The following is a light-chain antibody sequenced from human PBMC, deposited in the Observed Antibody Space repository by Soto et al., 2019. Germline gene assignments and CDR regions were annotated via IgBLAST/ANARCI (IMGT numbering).Light chain of an antibody. Sequence: DIQMTQSPSSLSASVGDRVTITCRASQGISNYLTWYQQKAGKVPKILIYAASTLQPGVPSRFTGSGSGTDFTLTISSLQPEDVATYYCQNYNSAPLTFGAGTKVDIK. CDR2: AAS. CDR1: QGISNY. J-gene: IGKJ4*01. V-gene: IGKV1-27*01. CDR3: QNYNSAPLT.